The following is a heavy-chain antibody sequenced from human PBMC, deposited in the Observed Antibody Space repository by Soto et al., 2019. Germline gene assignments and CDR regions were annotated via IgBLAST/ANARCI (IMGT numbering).Heavy chain of an antibody. D-gene: IGHD6-25*01. CDR2: IYHSGSA. J-gene: IGHJ4*02. CDR3: ARDRSAGGLDS. Sequence: PSETLCLTYTLSGGSISSFYWSWIRQPPGKGLEWIGHIYHSGSANYNPSLKSRVTLSVDTSQNQFSLKLSSVTAADTAVYFCARDRSAGGLDSWGQGTLVTVSS. V-gene: IGHV4-59*01. CDR1: GGSISSFY.